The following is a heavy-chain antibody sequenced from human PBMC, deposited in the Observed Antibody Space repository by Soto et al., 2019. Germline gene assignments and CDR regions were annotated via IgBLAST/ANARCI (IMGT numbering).Heavy chain of an antibody. Sequence: EVRLVESGGGLVQPGGSLRLSCAASGVTFITYSINWVRQAPGKGLEWLSYINSNGRSIFYADSVQGRFTISRDNAQNSVYLQMNSLRPEDTAVYYCAREPNWNDVSFDNWGQGTLVTVSS. CDR2: INSNGRSI. J-gene: IGHJ4*02. CDR1: GVTFITYS. CDR3: AREPNWNDVSFDN. D-gene: IGHD1-1*01. V-gene: IGHV3-48*01.